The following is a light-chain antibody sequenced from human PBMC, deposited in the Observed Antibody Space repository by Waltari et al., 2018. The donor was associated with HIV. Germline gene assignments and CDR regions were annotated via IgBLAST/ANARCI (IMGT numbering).Light chain of an antibody. CDR2: DAS. CDR1: QDISNY. V-gene: IGKV1-33*01. Sequence: DIQMTQSPSSLSASVGDRVTITCQANQDISNYLNWYQQKSGNDSKLLIYDASNLEIGVPSRFSGSGSGTEFTSTISSLQPEDIATYYCQQYDNLPLTFGGGTKVEIK. CDR3: QQYDNLPLT. J-gene: IGKJ4*01.